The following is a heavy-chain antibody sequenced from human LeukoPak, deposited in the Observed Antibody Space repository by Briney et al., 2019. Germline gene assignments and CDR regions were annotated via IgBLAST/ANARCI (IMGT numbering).Heavy chain of an antibody. CDR3: ARTGDYYGSGRFDP. D-gene: IGHD3-10*01. V-gene: IGHV1-18*01. CDR2: ISPYNGKT. Sequence: ASVKVSCKTSGYTFTSYGIIWVRQAPGQGLEWMGWISPYNGKTNHAQRFQDRMTVTTDTSTTTAYMELRSLRADDTAVYYCARTGDYYGSGRFDPWGQGTLVTVSS. J-gene: IGHJ5*02. CDR1: GYTFTSYG.